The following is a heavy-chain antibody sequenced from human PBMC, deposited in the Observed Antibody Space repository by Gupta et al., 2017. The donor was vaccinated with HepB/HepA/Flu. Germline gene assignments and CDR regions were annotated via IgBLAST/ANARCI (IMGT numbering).Heavy chain of an antibody. CDR3: ARESRERYCTNGVCYYYYYMDV. CDR1: GGTFSSYA. Sequence: QVQLVQSGAEVKKPGSSVKVSCKASGGTFSSYAISRVRQAPGQGLEWMGGIIPIFGTANYAQKVQGRVTITADESTSTAYMELSSLRSEDTAVYYCARESRERYCTNGVCYYYYYMDVWGKGTTVTVSS. D-gene: IGHD2-8*01. V-gene: IGHV1-69*01. J-gene: IGHJ6*03. CDR2: IIPIFGTA.